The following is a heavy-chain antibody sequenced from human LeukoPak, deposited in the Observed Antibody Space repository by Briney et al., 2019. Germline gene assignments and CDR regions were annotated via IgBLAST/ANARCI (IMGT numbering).Heavy chain of an antibody. CDR1: GYTFTSYG. CDR2: ISAYNGNT. V-gene: IGHV1-18*01. Sequence: ASVEVSCKASGYTFTSYGISWVRQAPGQGLEWMGWISAYNGNTNYAQKLQGRVTMTTDTSTSTAYMELRSLRSDDTAVYYCARDHCSGGSCLYNWFDPWGQGTLVTVSS. J-gene: IGHJ5*02. D-gene: IGHD2-15*01. CDR3: ARDHCSGGSCLYNWFDP.